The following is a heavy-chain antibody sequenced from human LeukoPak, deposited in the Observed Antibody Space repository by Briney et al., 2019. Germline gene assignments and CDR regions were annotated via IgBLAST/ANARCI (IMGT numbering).Heavy chain of an antibody. J-gene: IGHJ6*02. D-gene: IGHD2-8*01. CDR3: ARDVDIVLMVYALSYYYGMDV. V-gene: IGHV1-18*01. CDR2: ISAYNGNT. CDR1: GYTFTSYG. Sequence: ASVKVSCTASGYTFTSYGISWVRQAPGQGLEWMGWISAYNGNTNYAQKLQGRVTMTTDTSTSTAYMELRSLRSDDTAVYYCARDVDIVLMVYALSYYYGMDVWGQGTTVTVSS.